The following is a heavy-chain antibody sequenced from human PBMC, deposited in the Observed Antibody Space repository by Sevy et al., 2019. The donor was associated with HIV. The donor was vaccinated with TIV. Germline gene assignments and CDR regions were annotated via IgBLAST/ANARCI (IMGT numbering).Heavy chain of an antibody. J-gene: IGHJ5*02. CDR3: ARSDYGDYVGWFDP. D-gene: IGHD4-17*01. Sequence: GGSLILSCAASGFTFSSSIINWVRQAPGKGLEWVSSISGTGSTIYYADSVKGRFTISRDNAKNSLYLQMHSLRDEDTAVYYCARSDYGDYVGWFDPWGQGTLVTVSS. V-gene: IGHV3-48*02. CDR1: GFTFSSSI. CDR2: ISGTGSTI.